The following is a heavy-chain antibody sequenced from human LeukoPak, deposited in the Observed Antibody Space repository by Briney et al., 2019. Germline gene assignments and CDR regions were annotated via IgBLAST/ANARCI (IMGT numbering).Heavy chain of an antibody. D-gene: IGHD6-6*01. CDR1: GFTFSSHG. J-gene: IGHJ4*02. CDR2: IRYDGSNK. CDR3: AKGRGYSIAAHDY. Sequence: GGSLRLSCAPSGFTFSSHGMHRVRQAPPTGLERAAFIRYDGSNKYYADSVKGRFTISRDNSKNTLYLHVNSLRAEDTAVYYCAKGRGYSIAAHDYWGQGTLVTVSS. V-gene: IGHV3-30*02.